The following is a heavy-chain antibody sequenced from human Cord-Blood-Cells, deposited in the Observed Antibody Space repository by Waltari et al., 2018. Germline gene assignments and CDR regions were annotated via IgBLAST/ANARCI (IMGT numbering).Heavy chain of an antibody. V-gene: IGHV3-30*18. J-gene: IGHJ1*01. D-gene: IGHD6-19*01. Sequence: QVQLVESGGGVVQPGRSLRLSCAASGFIFSSYGMHWVRQAPGKGLEGVEVRSYDGSKKYYAESMKGRFTISRDNSETTLYLQMNSLRAEDTAVYYCAKGAVADSYFQHWGQGTLVTVSS. CDR1: GFIFSSYG. CDR2: RSYDGSKK. CDR3: AKGAVADSYFQH.